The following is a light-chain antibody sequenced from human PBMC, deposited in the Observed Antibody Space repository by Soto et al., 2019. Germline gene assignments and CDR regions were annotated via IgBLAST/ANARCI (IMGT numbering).Light chain of an antibody. Sequence: DIVMTQSPLSLGVTPGEPASISCRSSQSLLYSDGDNYLDWYLQKPGKSPQLXIYLASNRASGVPARFSGSGSGTYFTLKISRVEAEDVGLYYCMQALQNPNTFGQGTRLEIK. CDR2: LAS. CDR1: QSLLYSDGDNY. CDR3: MQALQNPNT. V-gene: IGKV2-28*01. J-gene: IGKJ5*01.